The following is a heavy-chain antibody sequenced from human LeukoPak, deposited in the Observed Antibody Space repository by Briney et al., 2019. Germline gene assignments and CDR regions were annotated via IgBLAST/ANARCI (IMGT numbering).Heavy chain of an antibody. CDR2: IKRDGSEK. D-gene: IGHD6-19*01. CDR1: GFTFSTYW. V-gene: IGHV3-7*01. J-gene: IGHJ4*02. Sequence: GGSLRLSCAASGFTFSTYWMTWVRQAPGQGLEWVATIKRDGSEKYYVDSVKGRFTISRDNAKNSLYLQMNSLRDEDTAVYYCARENQWLVRVDYWGQGTLVTVSS. CDR3: ARENQWLVRVDY.